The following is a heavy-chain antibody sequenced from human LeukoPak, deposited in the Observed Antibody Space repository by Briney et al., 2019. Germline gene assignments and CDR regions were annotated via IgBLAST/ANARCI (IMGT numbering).Heavy chain of an antibody. J-gene: IGHJ6*03. CDR1: GYTFTSYD. Sequence: GASVKVSCKASGYTFTSYDINWVRQATGQGLEWMGWMNPNSGNTGYAQKFQGRVTMTRNTSISTAYMELSSLRSEDTAVYYCARGVTMVRGVIGYYYYYYMDVWGKGTTDTISS. V-gene: IGHV1-8*01. D-gene: IGHD3-10*01. CDR3: ARGVTMVRGVIGYYYYYYMDV. CDR2: MNPNSGNT.